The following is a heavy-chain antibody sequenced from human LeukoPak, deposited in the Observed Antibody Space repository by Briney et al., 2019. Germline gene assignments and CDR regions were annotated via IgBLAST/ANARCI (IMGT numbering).Heavy chain of an antibody. CDR1: GFTFSSYA. D-gene: IGHD3-3*01. CDR3: AKNIYDFWSGSPYYSYYSGLDV. J-gene: IGHJ6*02. V-gene: IGHV3-23*01. Sequence: GGSLRLSCAASGFTFSSYAMNWVRQAPGKGLEWVSGVSTPGGTTYYADSVKGRFTISRDNSKNTLFLQMNSLRAEDTAVYFCAKNIYDFWSGSPYYSYYSGLDVWGQGTTVTVSS. CDR2: VSTPGGTT.